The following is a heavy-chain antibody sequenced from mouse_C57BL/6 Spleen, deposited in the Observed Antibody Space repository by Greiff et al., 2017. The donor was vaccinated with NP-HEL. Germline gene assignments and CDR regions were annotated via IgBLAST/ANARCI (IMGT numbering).Heavy chain of an antibody. D-gene: IGHD1-1*01. V-gene: IGHV5-6*01. CDR3: ARHETTVVATDYFDY. J-gene: IGHJ2*01. Sequence: EVNVVESGGDLVKPGGSLKLSCAASGFTFSSYGMSWVRQTPDKRLEWVATISSGGSYTYYPDSVKGRFTISRDNAKNTLYLQMSSLKSEDTAMYYCARHETTVVATDYFDYWGQGTTLTVSS. CDR2: ISSGGSYT. CDR1: GFTFSSYG.